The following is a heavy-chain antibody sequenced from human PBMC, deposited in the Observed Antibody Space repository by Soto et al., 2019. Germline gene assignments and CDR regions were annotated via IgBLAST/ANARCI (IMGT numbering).Heavy chain of an antibody. CDR3: AKDIEELPIGFNY. CDR2: ISWNSGSI. CDR1: GFTFSSYA. D-gene: IGHD1-26*01. J-gene: IGHJ4*02. Sequence: PGGSLRLSCAASGFTFSSYAMSWVRQAPGKGLEWVSGISWNSGSIGYADSVKGRFTISRDNAKNSLYLQMNSLRAEDTALYYCAKDIEELPIGFNYWGQGTLVTVSS. V-gene: IGHV3-9*01.